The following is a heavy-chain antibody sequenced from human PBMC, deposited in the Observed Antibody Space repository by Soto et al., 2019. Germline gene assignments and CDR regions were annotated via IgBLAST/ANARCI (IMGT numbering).Heavy chain of an antibody. V-gene: IGHV1-69*12. Sequence: QVQLVQSGAEVKKPGSSVKVSCKASGGTFSSYAISWVRQAPGQGLEWMGGIIPIFGTANYAQKFQGRVMITADESTSTAYMELSSLRSEDTAVYYCARDLPGRIPHGMDVWGQGTTVTVSS. CDR1: GGTFSSYA. J-gene: IGHJ6*02. CDR2: IIPIFGTA. CDR3: ARDLPGRIPHGMDV.